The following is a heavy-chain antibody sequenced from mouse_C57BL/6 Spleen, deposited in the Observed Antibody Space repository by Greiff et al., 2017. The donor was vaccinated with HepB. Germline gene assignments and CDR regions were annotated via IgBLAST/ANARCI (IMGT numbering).Heavy chain of an antibody. CDR1: GYTFTDYN. CDR2: INPNNGGT. Sequence: EVQLQQSGPELVKPGASVKIPCKASGYTFTDYNMDWVKQSHGKSLEWIGDINPNNGGTIYNQKFKGKATLTVDKSSSTAYMEIRSLTSEDTAVYYCARVYYDYDIDYWGQGTSVTVSS. J-gene: IGHJ4*01. V-gene: IGHV1-18*01. CDR3: ARVYYDYDIDY. D-gene: IGHD2-4*01.